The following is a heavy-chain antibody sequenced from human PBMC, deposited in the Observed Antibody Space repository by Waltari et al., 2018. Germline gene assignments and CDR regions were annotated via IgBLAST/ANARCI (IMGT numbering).Heavy chain of an antibody. J-gene: IGHJ4*02. CDR2: ISSSSSYI. Sequence: EVQLVESEGGLVKPGGSLRLSCAASGFTFSNAWMSWVRQAPGKGLEWVSSISSSSSYIYYADSVKGRFTISRDNAKNSLYLQMNSLRAEDTAVYYCASGNNPSVSGWGQGTLVTVSS. D-gene: IGHD1-1*01. CDR1: GFTFSNAW. CDR3: ASGNNPSVSG. V-gene: IGHV3-21*01.